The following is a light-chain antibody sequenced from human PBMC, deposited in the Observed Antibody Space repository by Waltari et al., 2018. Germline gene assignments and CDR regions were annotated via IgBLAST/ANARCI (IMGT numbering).Light chain of an antibody. V-gene: IGKV1-39*01. CDR2: AVS. CDR1: QSISIY. CDR3: QQSSRTPPWT. J-gene: IGKJ1*01. Sequence: DIQMTQSPSSLSASVVDSVTITCRASQSISIYLNWYQQKPGKAPKLLISAVSRLQSGVPSRFSGSGSGTDFALTISSLQPEDCATYYCQQSSRTPPWTFGQGTQVEIK.